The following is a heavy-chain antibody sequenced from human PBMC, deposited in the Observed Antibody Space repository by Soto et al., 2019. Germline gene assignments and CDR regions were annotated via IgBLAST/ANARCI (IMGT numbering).Heavy chain of an antibody. CDR1: GYTFTSYG. D-gene: IGHD3-9*01. V-gene: IGHV1-18*01. Sequence: ASVKVSCKASGYTFTSYGISWVRQAPGQGLEWMGRIIANNGKTNYAQKFQGRVTITADNSKNTLYLQMNSLRAEDTAVYYCARDLRHSTGCLDYWGQGTLVTVSS. CDR2: IIANNGKT. CDR3: ARDLRHSTGCLDY. J-gene: IGHJ4*02.